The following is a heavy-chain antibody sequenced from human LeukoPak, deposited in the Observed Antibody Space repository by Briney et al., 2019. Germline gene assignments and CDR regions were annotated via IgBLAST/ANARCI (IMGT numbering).Heavy chain of an antibody. CDR1: GFTFSSYV. CDR2: ISGSGGST. D-gene: IGHD3-3*01. Sequence: GGSLRLSCAASGFTFSSYVMSWVRQAPGKGLEWFSVISGSGGSTLYIDSVKGRFTISRDNSKNTLYLQMNSLRAEDTAVYYCAKDREVTIFGVVISNDYWGQGTLVTVSS. J-gene: IGHJ4*02. V-gene: IGHV3-23*01. CDR3: AKDREVTIFGVVISNDY.